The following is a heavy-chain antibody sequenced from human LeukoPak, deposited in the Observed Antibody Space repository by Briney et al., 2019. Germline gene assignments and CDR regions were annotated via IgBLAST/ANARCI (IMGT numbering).Heavy chain of an antibody. CDR1: GFTFSSYA. CDR3: VPLNWNPPGDFDR. D-gene: IGHD1-20*01. CDR2: ISYDGSNK. V-gene: IGHV3-30-3*01. Sequence: GGSLSLSCAASGFTFSSYAMHWVRQAPGKGLEWVAVISYDGSNKYYADSVKGRFTISRDNSKNTLYLQMNSLRAEDTAVYYCVPLNWNPPGDFDRWGQGTLVTVSS. J-gene: IGHJ4*02.